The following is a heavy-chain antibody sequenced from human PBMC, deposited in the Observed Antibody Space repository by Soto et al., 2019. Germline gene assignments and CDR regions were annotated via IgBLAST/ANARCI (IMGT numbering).Heavy chain of an antibody. Sequence: GSLRLSCAASGFTFSSYAMHWVRQAPGKGLEWVAVISYDGSNKYYADSVKGRFTISRDNSKNTLYLQMNSLRAEDTAVYYCATAASGSYPPYWGEGTLVTVSS. CDR3: ATAASGSYPPY. J-gene: IGHJ4*02. CDR2: ISYDGSNK. V-gene: IGHV3-30-3*01. CDR1: GFTFSSYA. D-gene: IGHD1-26*01.